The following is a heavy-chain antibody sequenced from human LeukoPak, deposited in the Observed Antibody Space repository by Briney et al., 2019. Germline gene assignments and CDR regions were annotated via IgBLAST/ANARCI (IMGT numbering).Heavy chain of an antibody. Sequence: GGSLRLSCAASGFTFSSYAMHWVHQAPGKGLEWVAVISYDGSNKYCADSVKGRFTISRDNSKNTLYLQMNSLRAEDTAVYYCARDSYYYDSSGYGGFDYWGQGTLVTVSS. CDR3: ARDSYYYDSSGYGGFDY. CDR2: ISYDGSNK. CDR1: GFTFSSYA. D-gene: IGHD3-22*01. J-gene: IGHJ4*02. V-gene: IGHV3-30-3*01.